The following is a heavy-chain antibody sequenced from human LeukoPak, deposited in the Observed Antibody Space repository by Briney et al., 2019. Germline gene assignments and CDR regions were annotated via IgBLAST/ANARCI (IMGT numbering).Heavy chain of an antibody. CDR2: ISSSSSYI. J-gene: IGHJ4*02. D-gene: IGHD5-24*01. CDR3: ARVDRDGYNLDC. V-gene: IGHV3-21*04. CDR1: GFTFSSYS. Sequence: PGGSLRLSCAASGFTFSSYSMNWVRQAPGKGLEWVSSISSSSSYIYYADSVKGRFTISRDNAKNSLYLQMNSLRAEDTAVYYCARVDRDGYNLDCWGQGTLVTVSS.